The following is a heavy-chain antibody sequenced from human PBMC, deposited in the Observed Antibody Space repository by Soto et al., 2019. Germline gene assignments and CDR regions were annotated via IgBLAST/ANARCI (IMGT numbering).Heavy chain of an antibody. CDR1: GGSISSYY. J-gene: IGHJ6*03. CDR2: IYYSGST. V-gene: IGHV4-59*01. CDR3: ARGRNYDILTGYYTPYYYYYYMDV. Sequence: SETLSLTCTVSGGSISSYYWSWIRQPPGKGLEWIGYIYYSGSTNYNPSLKSRVTISVDTSKNQFSLKLSSVTTADTAVYYCARGRNYDILTGYYTPYYYYYYMDVWGKGTTVTVSS. D-gene: IGHD3-9*01.